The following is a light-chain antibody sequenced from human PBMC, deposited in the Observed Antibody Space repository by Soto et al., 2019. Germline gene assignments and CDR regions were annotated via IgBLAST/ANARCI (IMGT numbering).Light chain of an antibody. V-gene: IGKV3-20*01. CDR2: AAS. CDR1: QSVSRSL. CDR3: QTYGDSLFT. J-gene: IGKJ3*01. Sequence: EIVLTQSPGTLSLSPGERATLSCRASQSVSRSLLSWYQQKPGQAPRPLISAASSRATGIPDRFSGSGSGTDFTLTISRLEPEDCAVYYCQTYGDSLFTFGPGTKVEI.